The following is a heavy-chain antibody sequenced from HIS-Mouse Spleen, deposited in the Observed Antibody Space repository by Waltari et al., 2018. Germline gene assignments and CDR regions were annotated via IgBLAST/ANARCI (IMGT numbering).Heavy chain of an antibody. J-gene: IGHJ4*02. V-gene: IGHV3-66*01. Sequence: EVQLVESGGGLVQPGGSLRLSCAASGFTVSSNYMSWVRQAPGQGPGKGLEWVAVIYSGGSTYYADSVKGRFTISRDNSKNTLYLQMNSLRAEDTAVYYCASVRHNWNYFDYWGQGTLVTVSS. CDR1: GFTVSSNY. D-gene: IGHD1-20*01. CDR2: IYSGGST. CDR3: ASVRHNWNYFDY.